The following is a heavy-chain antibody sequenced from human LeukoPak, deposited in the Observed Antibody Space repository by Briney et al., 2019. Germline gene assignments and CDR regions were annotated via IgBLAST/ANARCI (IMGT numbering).Heavy chain of an antibody. Sequence: ASVKVSCKASGYTFTSYYMHWVRQAPGQGLEWMGIINPSGGSTSYAQKLQGRVTMTRDTSTSTVYMDLNSLRSDDTAVYYCARGDVVGTTACFPFDIWGQGTMVTVSS. CDR1: GYTFTSYY. V-gene: IGHV1-46*01. CDR2: INPSGGST. D-gene: IGHD1-26*01. CDR3: ARGDVVGTTACFPFDI. J-gene: IGHJ3*02.